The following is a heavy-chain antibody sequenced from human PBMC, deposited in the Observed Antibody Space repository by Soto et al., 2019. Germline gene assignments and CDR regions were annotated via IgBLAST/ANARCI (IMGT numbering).Heavy chain of an antibody. CDR1: GFTFSSYA. CDR2: ISYDGSNK. J-gene: IGHJ5*02. V-gene: IGHV3-30-3*01. Sequence: GGALRLSSAASGFTFSSYAMHWVRQAPGKGLEWVAVISYDGSNKYYADSVKGRFTISRDNSKNTLYPQMNSLRAEDTAVYYCARARYSYDPPNVPWGQGTLVTVSS. CDR3: ARARYSYDPPNVP. D-gene: IGHD5-18*01.